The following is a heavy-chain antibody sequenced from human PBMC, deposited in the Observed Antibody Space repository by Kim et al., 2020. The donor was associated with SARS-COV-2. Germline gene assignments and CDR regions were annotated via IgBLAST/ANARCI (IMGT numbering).Heavy chain of an antibody. CDR3: ASGYFPTSSDY. Sequence: YYADTVKGRFTISRDNSKNTLYLQMNSLRAEDTAVYYCASGYFPTSSDYWGQGTLVTVSS. V-gene: IGHV3-53*01. J-gene: IGHJ4*02. D-gene: IGHD3-22*01.